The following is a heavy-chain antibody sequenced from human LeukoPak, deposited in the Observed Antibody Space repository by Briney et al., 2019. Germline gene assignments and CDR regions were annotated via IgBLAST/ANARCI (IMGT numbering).Heavy chain of an antibody. V-gene: IGHV4-39*01. D-gene: IGHD3-16*01. CDR3: ASPGGGSPR. J-gene: IGHJ4*02. CDR2: IYYSGST. Sequence: PSETLSLTCTVSGGSISSSSYYWGWIRQPPGKGLEWIGSIYYSGSTYYNPSLKSRVTISVDTSKNQFSLKLSSVTTADTAVYYCASPGGGSPRWGQGTLVTVSS. CDR1: GGSISSSSYY.